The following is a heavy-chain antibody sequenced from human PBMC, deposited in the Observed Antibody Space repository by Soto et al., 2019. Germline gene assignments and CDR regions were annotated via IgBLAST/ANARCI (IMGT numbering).Heavy chain of an antibody. CDR1: CGSINSGGYS. D-gene: IGHD4-4*01. J-gene: IGHJ5*02. Sequence: SETLSLTCAVSCGSINSGGYSWNWIRQPPGKGLEWIGHIYHRGDTYYNPSLKSRVTISVDRSKNQFSLNLNSVTAADTAVYFCARARTVGVEFWFDPWGQGTLVT. V-gene: IGHV4-30-2*01. CDR3: ARARTVGVEFWFDP. CDR2: IYHRGDT.